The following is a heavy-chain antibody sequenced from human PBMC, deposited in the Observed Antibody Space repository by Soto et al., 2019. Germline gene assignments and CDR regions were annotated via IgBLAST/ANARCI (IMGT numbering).Heavy chain of an antibody. V-gene: IGHV4-59*01. D-gene: IGHD5-18*01. CDR2: IFYSGST. CDR1: GGSISNYY. Sequence: QVHLQESGPRLVKPSETLSLTCTVSGGSISNYYWSWIRQPPGRGLEWIGHIFYSGSTNYNPALKSRVTISVGTSKIQFSLKLISVTAADTAVYYCAKDSGYNYGYFRWFDPWGQGTLVTVSS. J-gene: IGHJ5*02. CDR3: AKDSGYNYGYFRWFDP.